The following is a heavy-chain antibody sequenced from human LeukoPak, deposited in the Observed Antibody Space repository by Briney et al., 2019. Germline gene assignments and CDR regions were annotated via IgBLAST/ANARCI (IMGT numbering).Heavy chain of an antibody. CDR1: GGSISSYY. CDR3: ARVGHDYGDYDYYYYYMDV. Sequence: PSETLSLTCTVSGGSISSYYWSWIRQPPGEGLEWIGYIYYSGSTNYNPSLKSRVTIPVDTSKNQFSLKLSSVTAADTAVYYCARVGHDYGDYDYYYYYMDVWGKGTTVTVSS. CDR2: IYYSGST. J-gene: IGHJ6*03. V-gene: IGHV4-59*01. D-gene: IGHD4-17*01.